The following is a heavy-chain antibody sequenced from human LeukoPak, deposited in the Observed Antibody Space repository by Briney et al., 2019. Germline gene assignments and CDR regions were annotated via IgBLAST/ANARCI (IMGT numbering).Heavy chain of an antibody. J-gene: IGHJ4*02. D-gene: IGHD1-26*01. Sequence: SETLSLTCTVSGGSISTYYWSWIRQPPGKGLEWIGYIYGSGITNYKPSLKTRVTISADTSKNHFSLKLSSVTAADTAFYYCARSVSYHGYFDHWGQGTLVTVSS. V-gene: IGHV4-59*01. CDR1: GGSISTYY. CDR2: IYGSGIT. CDR3: ARSVSYHGYFDH.